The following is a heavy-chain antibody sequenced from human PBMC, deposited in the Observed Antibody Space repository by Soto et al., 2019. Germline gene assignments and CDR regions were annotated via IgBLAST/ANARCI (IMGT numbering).Heavy chain of an antibody. V-gene: IGHV4-30-4*01. D-gene: IGHD3-10*01. Sequence: KSSETLSLTCTVSGGSISSGDYYWSWIRQPPGKGLEWIGYIYYSGSTYYNPSLKSRVTISVDTSKNQFSLKLSSVTAADTAVYYCARDIGNMVRGVNWFDPWGQGTLVTVSS. CDR3: ARDIGNMVRGVNWFDP. CDR2: IYYSGST. CDR1: GGSISSGDYY. J-gene: IGHJ5*02.